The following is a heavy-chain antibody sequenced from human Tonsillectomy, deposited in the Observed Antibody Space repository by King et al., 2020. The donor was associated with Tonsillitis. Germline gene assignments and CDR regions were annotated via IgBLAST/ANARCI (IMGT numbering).Heavy chain of an antibody. V-gene: IGHV1-2*02. D-gene: IGHD2-2*02. CDR2: INPNSGGT. Sequence: QLVQSGAEVKKPGASVKVSCKASGYTFTGYYMHWVRQAPGQGLEWMGCINPNSGGTNYAQKFQDRVTMTRDTSISTAYMELTRLRSDDTAVYYCARWDCSSTSCYTPYYYYGMDVWGQGTTVTVSS. CDR1: GYTFTGYY. CDR3: ARWDCSSTSCYTPYYYYGMDV. J-gene: IGHJ6*02.